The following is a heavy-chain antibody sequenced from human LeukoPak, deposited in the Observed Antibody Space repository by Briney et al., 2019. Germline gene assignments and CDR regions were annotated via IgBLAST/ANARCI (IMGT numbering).Heavy chain of an antibody. Sequence: PGGSLRLSCAASGFTFSTYAMHWVRQAPGKGLEYVSTISDNGGSTFYANSVKGRFTISRDNSKNTLCLQMSSLRPEDMAVYYCARALIAARPDPLFDYWGQGTLVTVSS. CDR3: ARALIAARPDPLFDY. J-gene: IGHJ4*02. D-gene: IGHD6-6*01. CDR1: GFTFSTYA. V-gene: IGHV3-64*01. CDR2: ISDNGGST.